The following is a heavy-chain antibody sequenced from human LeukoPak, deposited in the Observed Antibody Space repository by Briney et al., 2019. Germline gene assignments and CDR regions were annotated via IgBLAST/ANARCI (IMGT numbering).Heavy chain of an antibody. J-gene: IGHJ4*02. D-gene: IGHD5-12*01. V-gene: IGHV3-7*01. CDR1: GFIFSHYW. CDR2: INQDGSKE. Sequence: GGSLRLSCTASGFIFSHYWMTWVRQAPGKGLEWVAQINQDGSKEYYIDSVKARFSISRDNARNSLSLQMNSLRAEDTAVYYCVRDGAVCGYDLLDYWGQGTLVTVSS. CDR3: VRDGAVCGYDLLDY.